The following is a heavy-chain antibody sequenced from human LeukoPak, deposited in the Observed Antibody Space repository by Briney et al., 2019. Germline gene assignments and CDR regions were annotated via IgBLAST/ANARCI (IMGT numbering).Heavy chain of an antibody. CDR3: ARRWNSAFDY. J-gene: IGHJ4*02. V-gene: IGHV4-39*01. Sequence: SETLSLTCTVSGGSINSSSYYLGWIRQPPGNGLEWVGSIYYSGSTYYNPSLKSRVTISVDTSKNQFSLKVSSVTAADTAVDYCARRWNSAFDYWGQGTLVTVSS. CDR2: IYYSGST. D-gene: IGHD1-7*01. CDR1: GGSINSSSYY.